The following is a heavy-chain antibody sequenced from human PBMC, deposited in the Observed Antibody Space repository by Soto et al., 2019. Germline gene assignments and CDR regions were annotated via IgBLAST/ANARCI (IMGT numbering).Heavy chain of an antibody. CDR3: ARHGPYWDSTRCYGGDNWSGP. D-gene: IGHD2-2*01. J-gene: IGHJ5*02. CDR2: IYPGASDI. V-gene: IGHV5-51*01. CDR1: GYNFANYW. Sequence: EVQLVQSGAEVKKPGESLKISCKASGYNFANYWIGWVRQMPGRGLEWMGVIYPGASDIRYSPSFQGQVTISADKSITTAYLEWGSPKASDTAMYYCARHGPYWDSTRCYGGDNWSGPWGQGNLVTV.